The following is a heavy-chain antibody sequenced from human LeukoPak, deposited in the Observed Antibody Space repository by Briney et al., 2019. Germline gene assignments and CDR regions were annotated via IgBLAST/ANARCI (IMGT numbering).Heavy chain of an antibody. CDR2: ISAYNGNT. J-gene: IGHJ4*02. CDR3: AILSRTFDY. Sequence: GASVTVSYKASVYTFTSYGISWVRQAPGQGLEWMGWISAYNGNTNYAQKLQGRVTMTTDTSTSTAYMELRSLRSDDTAVYYCAILSRTFDYWGQGTLVTVSS. CDR1: VYTFTSYG. D-gene: IGHD2-15*01. V-gene: IGHV1-18*01.